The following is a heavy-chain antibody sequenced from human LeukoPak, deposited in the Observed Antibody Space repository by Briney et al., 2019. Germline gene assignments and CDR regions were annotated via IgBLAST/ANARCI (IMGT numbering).Heavy chain of an antibody. CDR2: ISSSSTI. V-gene: IGHV3-48*02. CDR1: GFTFSSYW. D-gene: IGHD1-26*01. CDR3: ARDILYSGTYFDY. J-gene: IGHJ4*02. Sequence: GGSLRLSCAASGFTFSSYWMHWVRQAPGKGLEWVSYISSSSTIYYADSVKGRFTISRDNAKHSLYLQMNSLRDEDTAVYFCARDILYSGTYFDYWGQGTLVTVSS.